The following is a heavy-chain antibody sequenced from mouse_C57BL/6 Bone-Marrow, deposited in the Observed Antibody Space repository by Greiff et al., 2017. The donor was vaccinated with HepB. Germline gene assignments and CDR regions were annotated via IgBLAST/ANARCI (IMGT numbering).Heavy chain of an antibody. V-gene: IGHV1-55*01. CDR3: ARSGQLSLRAMDY. J-gene: IGHJ4*01. D-gene: IGHD3-2*02. CDR1: GYTFTSYW. Sequence: QVQLQQPGAELVKPGASVKMSCKASGYTFTSYWITWVKQRPGQGLEWIGDIYPGSGSTNYNEKFKSKATLTVDTSSSTAYMQLSSLTSEASAVYYCARSGQLSLRAMDYWGQGTSVTVAS. CDR2: IYPGSGST.